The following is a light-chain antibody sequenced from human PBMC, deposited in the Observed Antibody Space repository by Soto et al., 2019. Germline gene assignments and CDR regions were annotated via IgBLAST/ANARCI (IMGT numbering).Light chain of an antibody. V-gene: IGLV2-14*01. CDR1: SSDVGGYNY. CDR2: EVS. Sequence: QSALTQPASVSGSPGQSITISCTGTSSDVGGYNYVSWYQQHPGKAPKLMIYEVSNRPSGVSNRFSGSKSGNTASPTISGLQAEDEADYYCSSYRNTNTVVFGGGTKLTVL. CDR3: SSYRNTNTVV. J-gene: IGLJ3*02.